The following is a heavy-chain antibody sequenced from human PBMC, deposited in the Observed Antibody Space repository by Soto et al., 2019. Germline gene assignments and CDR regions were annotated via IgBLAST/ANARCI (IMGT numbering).Heavy chain of an antibody. V-gene: IGHV3-7*05. Sequence: GGSLRLSCAASGFTFSSYWMSWVRQAPGKGLEWVANIKQDGSEKYYVDSVKGRFTISRDNAKNSLYLQMNSLRAEDTAVYYCARDGHRAEWLDRPPYWGQGTLVTVSS. CDR3: ARDGHRAEWLDRPPY. J-gene: IGHJ4*02. D-gene: IGHD6-19*01. CDR1: GFTFSSYW. CDR2: IKQDGSEK.